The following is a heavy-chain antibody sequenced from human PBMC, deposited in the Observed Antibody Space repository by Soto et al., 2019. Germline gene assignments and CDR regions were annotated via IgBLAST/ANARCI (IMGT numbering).Heavy chain of an antibody. J-gene: IGHJ6*02. V-gene: IGHV3-53*01. CDR1: GFTFSSYA. CDR2: IYSGGST. D-gene: IGHD6-13*01. Sequence: TGGSLRLSCAASGFTFSSYAMSWVRQAPGKGLEWVSVIYSGGSTYYADSVKGRFTISRDNSKNTLYLQMNSLRAEDTAVYYCARDSRQLVEYYYYGMDVWGQGTTVTVSS. CDR3: ARDSRQLVEYYYYGMDV.